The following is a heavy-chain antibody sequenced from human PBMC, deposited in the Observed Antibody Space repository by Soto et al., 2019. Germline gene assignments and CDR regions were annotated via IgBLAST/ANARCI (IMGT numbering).Heavy chain of an antibody. V-gene: IGHV4-30-4*01. Sequence: QVQLQESGPGLVKPSQTLSLTCTVSGDPISSGDYYWSWIRQPPGKGLEWIGYIYYSGTTYYSPSLKSRVTMSVDTSKIQFSLKLSSVTAADTAVYYCARAPYRGTNSRGALDMWGQGTMVTVSS. CDR1: GDPISSGDYY. CDR3: ARAPYRGTNSRGALDM. CDR2: IYYSGTT. J-gene: IGHJ3*02. D-gene: IGHD2-8*01.